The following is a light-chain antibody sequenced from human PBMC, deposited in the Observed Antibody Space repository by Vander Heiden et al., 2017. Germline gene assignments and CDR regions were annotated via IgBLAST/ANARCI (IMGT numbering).Light chain of an antibody. Sequence: DIQMTKSPSSLSASVGDRVTITCRASQGISNYLAWYQQKPGKVPKLLIYAASTLQSGVPSRSSGSGSGTDFTLTISSLQPEDVATYYCQKDNSALWTFGQGTKVEIK. J-gene: IGKJ1*01. CDR2: AAS. V-gene: IGKV1-27*01. CDR1: QGISNY. CDR3: QKDNSALWT.